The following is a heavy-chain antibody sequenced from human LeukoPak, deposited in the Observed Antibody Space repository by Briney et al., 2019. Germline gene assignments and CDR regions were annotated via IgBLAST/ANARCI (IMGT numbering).Heavy chain of an antibody. Sequence: GGSLRLSCAASGFTFSDYYMDWVRQAPGKGLEWVGRTRNKANSYTTGFAASVKGRFTISRDDSQNSVYLQMNSLKTEDTAVYYCARDGYSYGTNYYFDYWGQGTLVTVSS. J-gene: IGHJ4*02. D-gene: IGHD5-18*01. CDR1: GFTFSDYY. V-gene: IGHV3-72*01. CDR3: ARDGYSYGTNYYFDY. CDR2: TRNKANSYTT.